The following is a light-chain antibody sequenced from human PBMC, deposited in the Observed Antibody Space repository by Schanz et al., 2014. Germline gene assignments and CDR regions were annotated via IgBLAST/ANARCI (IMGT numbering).Light chain of an antibody. CDR3: QQYDNWPPYT. V-gene: IGKV3-20*01. CDR1: QSVANSY. J-gene: IGKJ2*01. Sequence: EIVLTQSPGTLSLSPGEGATLSCRASQSVANSYLAWYQQTPGQTPRLLIYGASSRATGIPARFSGSGSGTEFTLTISSLQSEDFAVYYCQQYDNWPPYTFGQGTKLEIK. CDR2: GAS.